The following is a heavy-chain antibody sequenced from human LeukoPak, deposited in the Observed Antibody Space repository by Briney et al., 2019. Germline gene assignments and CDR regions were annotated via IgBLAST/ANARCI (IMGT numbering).Heavy chain of an antibody. D-gene: IGHD6-19*01. CDR3: ARDIAVAGTGTFDI. CDR2: IYYSGST. CDR1: GGSVSSGNYY. J-gene: IGHJ3*02. Sequence: SETLSLTCTVSGGSVSSGNYYWNWIRQPPGKGLEWIGNIYYSGSTNYNPSLESRVTVSLDTSKNQFSLKLGSVTAADTAVYYCARDIAVAGTGTFDIWGQGILDTVSS. V-gene: IGHV4-61*01.